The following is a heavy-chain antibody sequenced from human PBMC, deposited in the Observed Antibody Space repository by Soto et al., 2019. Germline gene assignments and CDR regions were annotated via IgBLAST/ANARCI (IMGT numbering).Heavy chain of an antibody. CDR2: INPYSGST. Sequence: VKVSSKDPGYTFTGNYMHSPHHAQRQGLEWMGWINPYSGSTNYAQKLQGRVTMTKDTSTSTAYMELRSLRSDDTAVYYCAREFPSVFWSGYYYPPDGAFAIWGQGTMVTGSS. J-gene: IGHJ3*02. V-gene: IGHV1-2*02. CDR3: AREFPSVFWSGYYYPPDGAFAI. D-gene: IGHD3-3*01. CDR1: GYTFTGNY.